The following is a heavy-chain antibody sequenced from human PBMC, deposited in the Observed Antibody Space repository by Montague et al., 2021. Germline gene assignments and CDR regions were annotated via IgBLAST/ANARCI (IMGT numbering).Heavy chain of an antibody. CDR2: ISYDGSNK. Sequence: SLRLSCAASGFTFRSYAMHWVRQAPGKGLEWVAVISYDGSNKYYADSVKGRFTISRDNSKNTLYLQMNSLRAEDTAVYYCARSLTSGLLAEYFQHWGQGTLVTVSS. CDR3: ARSLTSGLLAEYFQH. D-gene: IGHD6-19*01. V-gene: IGHV3-30-3*01. J-gene: IGHJ1*01. CDR1: GFTFRSYA.